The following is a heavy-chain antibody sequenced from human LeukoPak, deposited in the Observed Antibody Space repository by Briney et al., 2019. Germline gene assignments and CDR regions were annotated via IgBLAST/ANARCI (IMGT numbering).Heavy chain of an antibody. CDR2: INPNSGGT. Sequence: GASVKVSCKASGYTFTGYYMHWVRQAPGQGLEWMGWINPNSGGTNYAQKFQGRVTMTRDTSISTAYMELSRLRSDDTAVYYCARAGTKATVTGGWFDPWGQGTLVTVSS. CDR3: ARAGTKATVTGGWFDP. V-gene: IGHV1-2*02. J-gene: IGHJ5*02. CDR1: GYTFTGYY. D-gene: IGHD4-11*01.